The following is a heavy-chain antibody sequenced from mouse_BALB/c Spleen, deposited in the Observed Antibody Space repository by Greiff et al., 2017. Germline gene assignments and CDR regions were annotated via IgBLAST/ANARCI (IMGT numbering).Heavy chain of an antibody. CDR1: GFTFSSFG. J-gene: IGHJ4*01. CDR3: ARQLGPYAMDY. D-gene: IGHD3-2*01. Sequence: EVMLVESGGGLVQPGGSRKLSCAASGFTFSSFGMHWVRQAPEKGLEWVAYISSGSSTIYYADTVKGRFTISRDNPKNTLFLQMTSLRSEDTAMYYCARQLGPYAMDYWGQGTSVTVSS. V-gene: IGHV5-17*02. CDR2: ISSGSSTI.